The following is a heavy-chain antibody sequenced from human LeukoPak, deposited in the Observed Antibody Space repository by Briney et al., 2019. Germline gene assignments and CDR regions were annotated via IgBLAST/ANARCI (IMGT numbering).Heavy chain of an antibody. Sequence: GGSLRLSCAASGFTFSSYAMNWVRQAPGKGLEWVSAVRGSDAGTSYADSVKGRFTISRDNSKNTLYLQMNSLRAEDTAVHYCAKNRGGSYYSGSDYWGQGTLVTVSS. CDR2: VRGSDAGT. CDR3: AKNRGGSYYSGSDY. V-gene: IGHV3-23*01. CDR1: GFTFSSYA. J-gene: IGHJ4*02. D-gene: IGHD1-26*01.